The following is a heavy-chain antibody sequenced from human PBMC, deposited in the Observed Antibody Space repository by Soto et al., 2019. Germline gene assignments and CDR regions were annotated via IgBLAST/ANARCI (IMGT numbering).Heavy chain of an antibody. CDR3: ARTGPYYDSRGPLGYGMDV. CDR1: GGTFSSYA. Sequence: RASVKVSCKASGGTFSSYAISWVRQASGRGLEWMGGIIPISGTTNYAQKLQGRVTITADESTNTAYVELSSLRSEDAAVYYCARTGPYYDSRGPLGYGMDVWGQGTTVTVSS. D-gene: IGHD3-22*01. V-gene: IGHV1-69*13. CDR2: IIPISGTT. J-gene: IGHJ6*02.